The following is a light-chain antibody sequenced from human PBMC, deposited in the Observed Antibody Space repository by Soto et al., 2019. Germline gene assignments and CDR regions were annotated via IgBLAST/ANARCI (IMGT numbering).Light chain of an antibody. CDR3: CSYAGSTTHYV. V-gene: IGLV2-23*02. CDR2: EVN. J-gene: IGLJ1*01. CDR1: SSDVGYYNL. Sequence: QSALTQPAAVSGSTGQSITISCTGTSSDVGYYNLVSWYQQHPGKAPKLIIYEVNKRPSGFSNRFSGSKSGKTASLTISGLQAEDEADYYCCSYAGSTTHYVFGTGTKVTVL.